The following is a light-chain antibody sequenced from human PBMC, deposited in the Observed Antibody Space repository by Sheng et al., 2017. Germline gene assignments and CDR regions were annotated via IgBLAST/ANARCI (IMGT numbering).Light chain of an antibody. CDR2: ENN. CDR1: SSNIGNNY. Sequence: QSVLTQPPSVSAAPGQKVTISCSGSSSNIGNNYVSWYQQLPGTAPKLIIYENNKRPSGIPDRVSGSKSGTSATLGITGLQTGDEADYYCGTWDSSLSAGVFGGGTKVIVL. J-gene: IGLJ3*02. CDR3: GTWDSSLSAGV. V-gene: IGLV1-51*02.